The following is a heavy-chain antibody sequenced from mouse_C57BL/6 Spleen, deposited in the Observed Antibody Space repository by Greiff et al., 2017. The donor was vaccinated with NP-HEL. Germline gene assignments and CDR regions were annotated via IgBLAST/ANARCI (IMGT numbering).Heavy chain of an antibody. CDR1: GYSFTDYN. V-gene: IGHV1-39*01. CDR3: ARPSYYSNYDYAMDY. D-gene: IGHD2-5*01. J-gene: IGHJ4*01. CDR2: INPNYGTT. Sequence: VQLQQSGPELVKPGASVKISCKASGYSFTDYNMNWVTQSNGKSLEWIGVINPNYGTTSYNQKFKGKATLTVDQSSSTAYMQLNSLTSEDSAVYYCARPSYYSNYDYAMDYWGQGTSVTVSS.